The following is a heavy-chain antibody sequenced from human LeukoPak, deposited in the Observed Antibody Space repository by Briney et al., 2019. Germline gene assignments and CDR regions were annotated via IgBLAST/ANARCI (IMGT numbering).Heavy chain of an antibody. V-gene: IGHV4-61*02. CDR2: IYTSGST. J-gene: IGHJ5*02. Sequence: PSQTLSLTCTVSGGSIGSGSYYWSWIRQPAGKGLEWIGRIYTSGSTNYNPSLKSRVTISVDTSKNQFSLKLSSVTAADTAVYYCARDRSVPAAMGWFDPWGQGTLVTVSS. CDR1: GGSIGSGSYY. D-gene: IGHD2-2*01. CDR3: ARDRSVPAAMGWFDP.